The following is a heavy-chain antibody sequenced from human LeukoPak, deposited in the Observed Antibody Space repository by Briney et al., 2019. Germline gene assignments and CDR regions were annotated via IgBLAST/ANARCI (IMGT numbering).Heavy chain of an antibody. CDR3: ARGEGTMIVDY. CDR2: ISAYNGNT. Sequence: ASVKVSCKASGYTLTSYYMHWVRQAPGQGLEWMGWISAYNGNTNYAQKLQGRVTMTTDTSTSTAYMELRSLRSDDTAVYYCARGEGTMIVDYWGQGTLVTVSS. D-gene: IGHD3-22*01. CDR1: GYTLTSYY. V-gene: IGHV1-18*04. J-gene: IGHJ4*02.